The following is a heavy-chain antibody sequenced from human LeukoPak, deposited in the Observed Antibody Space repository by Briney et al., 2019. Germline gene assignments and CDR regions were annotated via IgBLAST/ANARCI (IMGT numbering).Heavy chain of an antibody. CDR1: GYTFTSYG. Sequence: ASVKVSCKASGYTFTSYGISWVRQAPGQGLEWMGRISAYNGNTNYAQKLQGRVTMTTDTSTSTAYMELRSLRSDDTAVYYCAREGVVVVAATRSYWFDPWGQGTLVTVSS. V-gene: IGHV1-18*01. CDR3: AREGVVVVAATRSYWFDP. D-gene: IGHD2-15*01. J-gene: IGHJ5*02. CDR2: ISAYNGNT.